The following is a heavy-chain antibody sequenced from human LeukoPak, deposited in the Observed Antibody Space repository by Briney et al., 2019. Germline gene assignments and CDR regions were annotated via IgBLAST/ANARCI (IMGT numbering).Heavy chain of an antibody. V-gene: IGHV4-61*02. CDR1: GGSISSGSYY. D-gene: IGHD5-18*01. Sequence: SQTLSLTCTVSGGSISSGSYYWSWIRQPAGKGLGWIGRIYTSGSTNYNPSLKSRVTISVDTSKNQFSLKLSSVTAADTAVYYCARESLYSYGFNWGQGTLVTVSS. J-gene: IGHJ4*02. CDR3: ARESLYSYGFN. CDR2: IYTSGST.